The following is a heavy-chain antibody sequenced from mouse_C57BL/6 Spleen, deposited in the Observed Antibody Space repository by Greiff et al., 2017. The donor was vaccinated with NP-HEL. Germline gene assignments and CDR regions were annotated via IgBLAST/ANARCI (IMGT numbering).Heavy chain of an antibody. Sequence: VQLQQSGTELVKPGASVKLSCKASGYTFTSYWMHWVKQRPGQGLEWIGNINPSNGGTNYNEKFKSKATLTVDKSSSPAYMQLSSLTSEDSAVYYCARELWDYDWFAYWGQGTLVTVSA. V-gene: IGHV1-53*01. D-gene: IGHD2-4*01. CDR1: GYTFTSYW. CDR2: INPSNGGT. J-gene: IGHJ3*01. CDR3: ARELWDYDWFAY.